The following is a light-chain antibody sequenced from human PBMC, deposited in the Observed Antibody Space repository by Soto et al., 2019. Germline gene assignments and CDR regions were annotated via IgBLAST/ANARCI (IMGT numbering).Light chain of an antibody. CDR1: QTISIF. CDR3: QQSYSTPLT. CDR2: SAS. J-gene: IGKJ4*01. Sequence: DIQMTQSPSSLSTSAGDRVAITCRASQTISIFLNWYQQKPGKAPKLLIHSASTLQSGVPSRFSGSGSGTDFTRSISSLQPEDSATYYCQQSYSTPLTFGGGTKVEIK. V-gene: IGKV1-39*01.